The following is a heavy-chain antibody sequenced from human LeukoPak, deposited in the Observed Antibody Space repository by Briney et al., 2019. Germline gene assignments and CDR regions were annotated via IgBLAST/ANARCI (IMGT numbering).Heavy chain of an antibody. CDR2: FDPEDGET. CDR1: GYTLTELS. Sequence: GASVKVSCKVSGYTLTELSMHWVRQAPGKGLEWMGGFDPEDGETIYAQKFQGRVTMTRDTSTSTVYMELSSLRSEDTAVYYCARDQLYYYDSSGYYYNWFDPWGQGTLVTVSS. CDR3: ARDQLYYYDSSGYYYNWFDP. J-gene: IGHJ5*02. V-gene: IGHV1-24*01. D-gene: IGHD3-22*01.